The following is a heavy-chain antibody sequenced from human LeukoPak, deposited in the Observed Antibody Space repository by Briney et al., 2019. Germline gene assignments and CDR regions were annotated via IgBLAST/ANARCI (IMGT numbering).Heavy chain of an antibody. J-gene: IGHJ4*02. CDR2: ISGSGGST. V-gene: IGHV3-23*01. CDR1: GFTFSSYA. Sequence: GGSLRLSCAASGFTFSSYAMSWVRQAPGKGLEWVSAISGSGGSTYYADSVKGRFTISRDNSKNTLYLQMNSLRAEDTAVYYCATSSGWYEEYYFDYWGQGTLVTVSS. CDR3: ATSSGWYEEYYFDY. D-gene: IGHD6-19*01.